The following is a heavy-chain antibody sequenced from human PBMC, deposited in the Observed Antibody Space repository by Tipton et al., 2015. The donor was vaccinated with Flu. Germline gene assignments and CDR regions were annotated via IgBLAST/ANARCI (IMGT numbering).Heavy chain of an antibody. V-gene: IGHV6-1*01. CDR1: GDSVSNSGGVA. CDR3: TRGWGSGFDR. Sequence: GLVKPSQTLSLTCAISGDSVSNSGGVAWNWVRQSPSRGLEWLGRTYYRSKWFNDYAVSVKSRITINPDTSKNQFSLQLDSVTPEDTAVYYCTRGWGSGFDRWGQGILVTVSS. J-gene: IGHJ5*02. D-gene: IGHD3-16*01. CDR2: TYYRSKWFN.